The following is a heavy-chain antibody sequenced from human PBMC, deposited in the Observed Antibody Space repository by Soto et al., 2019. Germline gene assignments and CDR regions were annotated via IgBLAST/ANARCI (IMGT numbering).Heavy chain of an antibody. D-gene: IGHD2-2*01. J-gene: IGHJ6*02. CDR3: ARGYCSSTSCYSTKYYYYCYGMDV. V-gene: IGHV4-34*01. CDR1: GGSFSGYY. Sequence: QVQLQQWGAGLLKPSETLSLTCAVYGGSFSGYYWSWIRQPPGKGLEWIGEINHSGSPNYNPSLKSRVTISLDPSKNHCPLKRSSVTAADTAVYYCARGYCSSTSCYSTKYYYYCYGMDVWGQGTNVTVSS. CDR2: INHSGSP.